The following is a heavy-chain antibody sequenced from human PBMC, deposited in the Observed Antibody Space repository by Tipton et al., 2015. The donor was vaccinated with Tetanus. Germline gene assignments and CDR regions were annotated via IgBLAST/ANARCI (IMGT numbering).Heavy chain of an antibody. CDR2: IYYLGAT. V-gene: IGHV4-39*07. Sequence: TLSLTCTVSGGSISSSDYYWGWIRQPPGKGLEWIGTIYYLGATQYNPSLKSRVTISVDRSKNQFSLELSSVTAADTAVYYCASGSGSYYPDFWGRGTLVTVSS. J-gene: IGHJ4*02. CDR3: ASGSGSYYPDF. D-gene: IGHD1-26*01. CDR1: GGSISSSDYY.